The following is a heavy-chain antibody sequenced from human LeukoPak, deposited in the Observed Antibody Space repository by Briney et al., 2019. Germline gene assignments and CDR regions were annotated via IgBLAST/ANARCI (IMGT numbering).Heavy chain of an antibody. V-gene: IGHV3-21*01. Sequence: GGSLSLSCAASGFPFSSYSMNWVRQAPGKGLEWVSSISSSSSYIYYADSVKGRFTISRDNAKNSLYLQMNSLRAEDTAVYYCARVLSSDSPIWGQGTMVTVSS. CDR2: ISSSSSYI. D-gene: IGHD3-22*01. CDR3: ARVLSSDSPI. CDR1: GFPFSSYS. J-gene: IGHJ3*02.